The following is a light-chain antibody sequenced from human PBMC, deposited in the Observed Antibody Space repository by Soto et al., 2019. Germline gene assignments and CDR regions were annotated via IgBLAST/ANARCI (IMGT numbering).Light chain of an antibody. Sequence: QSVLTQPASVSGSPGQSITISCTGTSSDVGSYNLVSWYQQYPGKAPKLMIYEGSQRPSGVSNRFSGSKSGNTASLTISGLQAEDEADYYCCSFTSSRTYVFGTGTKVTVL. CDR2: EGS. J-gene: IGLJ1*01. CDR1: SSDVGSYNL. V-gene: IGLV2-23*01. CDR3: CSFTSSRTYV.